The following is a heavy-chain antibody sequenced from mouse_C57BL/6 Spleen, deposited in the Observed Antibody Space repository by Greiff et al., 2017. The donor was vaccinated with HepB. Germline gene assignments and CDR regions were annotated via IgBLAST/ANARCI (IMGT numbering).Heavy chain of an antibody. J-gene: IGHJ1*03. Sequence: VQLQQSGAELVRPGASVTLSCKASGYTFTDYEMHWVKQTPVHGLEWIGAIDPETGGTAYNQKFKGKAILTADKSSSTAYMELRSLTSEDSAVYYCTRGGYYGSRVDWYFDVWGTGTTVTVSS. D-gene: IGHD1-1*01. CDR3: TRGGYYGSRVDWYFDV. V-gene: IGHV1-15*01. CDR1: GYTFTDYE. CDR2: IDPETGGT.